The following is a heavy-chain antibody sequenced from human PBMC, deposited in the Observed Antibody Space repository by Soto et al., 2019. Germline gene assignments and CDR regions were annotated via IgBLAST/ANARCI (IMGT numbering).Heavy chain of an antibody. D-gene: IGHD3-3*01. CDR1: RDNVSSNSPA. Sequence: LQSLSVTCGISRDNVSSNSPAWNWVRQSPSRGLEWLGRTYYRSKWYNDYAVSVKSRITINPDTSKNQFSLQLNSVTPEDTAVYYCARDQCTRSSNDFWSGYYGCWFDSWGQGTLVPVSS. CDR3: ARDQCTRSSNDFWSGYYGCWFDS. J-gene: IGHJ5*01. V-gene: IGHV6-1*01. CDR2: TYYRSKWYN.